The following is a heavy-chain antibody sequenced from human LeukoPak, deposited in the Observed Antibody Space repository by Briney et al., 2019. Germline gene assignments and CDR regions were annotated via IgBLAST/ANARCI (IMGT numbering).Heavy chain of an antibody. J-gene: IGHJ4*02. Sequence: SQTLSLTCAVSGGSISSGSYSWSWIRQPPGKGLEWIGSIYYSGSTYYNPSLKSRVTISVDTSKNQFSLKLSSVTAADTAVYYCARQRIAARPGGDYFDYWGQGTLVTVSS. D-gene: IGHD6-6*01. CDR2: IYYSGST. V-gene: IGHV4-30-2*03. CDR1: GGSISSGSYS. CDR3: ARQRIAARPGGDYFDY.